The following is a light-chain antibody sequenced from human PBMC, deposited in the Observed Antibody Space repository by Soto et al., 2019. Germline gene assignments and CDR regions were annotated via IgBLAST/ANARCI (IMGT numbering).Light chain of an antibody. CDR3: QQYKSYFRT. CDR2: EAS. Sequence: DIQMTQSPSTLSASVGDRVTITCRASQSINRWLAWYQQSPGKAPKLLIYEASSLENGVPSRFSGSGSGTEFTLTISSRQPDDIATYYFQQYKSYFRTFGQGTKEEIK. J-gene: IGKJ1*01. CDR1: QSINRW. V-gene: IGKV1-5*03.